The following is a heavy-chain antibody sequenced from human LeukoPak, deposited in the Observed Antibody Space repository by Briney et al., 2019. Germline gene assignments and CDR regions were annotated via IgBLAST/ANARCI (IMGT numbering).Heavy chain of an antibody. CDR3: ARDLGYYDSSGSYYFDY. CDR2: ISAYNGNT. Sequence: GASVKVSCKASGYTFTSYGISWVRQAPGQGLEWMGWISAYNGNTNYAQKLQGRVTMTTDTSTSTAYMELRSLRSDDTAVYYCARDLGYYDSSGSYYFDYWGQGTLVTVSS. CDR1: GYTFTSYG. D-gene: IGHD3-22*01. J-gene: IGHJ4*02. V-gene: IGHV1-18*01.